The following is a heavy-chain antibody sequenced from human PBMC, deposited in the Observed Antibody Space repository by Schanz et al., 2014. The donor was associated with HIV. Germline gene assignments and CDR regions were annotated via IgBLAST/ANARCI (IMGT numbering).Heavy chain of an antibody. CDR2: INTSGGGT. D-gene: IGHD3-9*01. CDR3: ARTDYDILTGYSLGYYGMDV. J-gene: IGHJ6*02. Sequence: QLVQSGAEVKKPGASVRVSCKASGYSFTSSFIHWVRQAPGQGLEWMAVINTSGGGTSDALQGRVAVTRDTSTSTVYMDLRNLRFEDSAVYYCARTDYDILTGYSLGYYGMDVWGQGTTVTVSS. CDR1: GYSFTSSF. V-gene: IGHV1-46*01.